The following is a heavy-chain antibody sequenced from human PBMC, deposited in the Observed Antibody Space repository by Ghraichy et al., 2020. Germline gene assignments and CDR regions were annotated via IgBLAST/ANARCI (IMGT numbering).Heavy chain of an antibody. Sequence: ASVKVSCQASGYTFTSYGISWVRQAPGQGLEWMGWISGYNGNTNYAQKLQGRVTMTTDTSTSTAYMELRSLRSDDTAGYYCARTPNYYDSSGYLNYWGQGTLVTVSS. CDR3: ARTPNYYDSSGYLNY. J-gene: IGHJ4*02. D-gene: IGHD3-22*01. CDR1: GYTFTSYG. CDR2: ISGYNGNT. V-gene: IGHV1-18*01.